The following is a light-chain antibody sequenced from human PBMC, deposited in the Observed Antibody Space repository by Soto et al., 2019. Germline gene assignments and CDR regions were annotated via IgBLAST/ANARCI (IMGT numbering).Light chain of an antibody. J-gene: IGKJ4*01. CDR1: QSVSSY. CDR3: QQYNNWPLT. Sequence: IVMTQSPATLSVSPLEIATLSCRASQSVSSYLAWYQQKPGQAPRLLIYGASTRATDIPARFSGSGSGTEFTLTISSLQSEDFALYYCQQYNNWPLTFGGGTKVDIK. V-gene: IGKV3-15*01. CDR2: GAS.